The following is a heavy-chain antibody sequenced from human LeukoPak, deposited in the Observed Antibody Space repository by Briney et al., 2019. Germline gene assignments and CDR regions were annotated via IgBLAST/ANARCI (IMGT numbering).Heavy chain of an antibody. CDR1: GFTFDDYA. V-gene: IGHV3-9*01. Sequence: PGGSLRLSCAASGFTFDDYAMHWVRQAPGKGLEWVSGISWNSGSIGYADSVKGRFTISRDNAKNSLYLQMNSLRAEDTALYYCAKDGKAIAVAAYYFDYWGQGTLVTVSS. CDR2: ISWNSGSI. D-gene: IGHD6-19*01. J-gene: IGHJ4*02. CDR3: AKDGKAIAVAAYYFDY.